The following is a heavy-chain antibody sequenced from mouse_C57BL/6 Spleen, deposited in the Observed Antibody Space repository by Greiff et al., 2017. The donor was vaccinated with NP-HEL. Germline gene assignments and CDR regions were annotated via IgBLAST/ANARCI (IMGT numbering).Heavy chain of an antibody. V-gene: IGHV1-82*01. J-gene: IGHJ2*01. D-gene: IGHD2-1*01. CDR2: IYPGDGDT. Sequence: QVQLQQSGPELVKPGASVKISCKASGYAFSSSWMNWVKQRPGKGLEWIGRIYPGDGDTNYNGKFKGKATLTADKSSSTAYMQLSSLTSEDSAVYFCAREDYGNYYWGQGTTLTVSS. CDR3: AREDYGNYY. CDR1: GYAFSSSW.